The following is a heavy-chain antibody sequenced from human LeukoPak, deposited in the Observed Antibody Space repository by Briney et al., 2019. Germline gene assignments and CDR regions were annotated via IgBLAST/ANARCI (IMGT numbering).Heavy chain of an antibody. D-gene: IGHD3-22*01. CDR1: GGTFSSYA. CDR3: ARWYYYDSSGRFDY. J-gene: IGHJ4*02. V-gene: IGHV1-8*02. Sequence: ASVKVSCKASGGTFSSYAINWVRQATGQGLEWMGWMNPNSGNTGYAQKFQGRVTMTRNTSISTAYMELSSLRSEDTAVYYCARWYYYDSSGRFDYWGQGTLVTVSS. CDR2: MNPNSGNT.